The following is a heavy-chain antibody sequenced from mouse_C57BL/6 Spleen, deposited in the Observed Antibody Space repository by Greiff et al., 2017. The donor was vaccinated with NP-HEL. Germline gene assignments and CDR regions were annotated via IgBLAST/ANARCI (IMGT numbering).Heavy chain of an antibody. CDR2: ISSGSSTI. CDR3: AKGNYYGSLMDY. CDR1: GFTFSDYG. D-gene: IGHD1-1*01. J-gene: IGHJ4*01. V-gene: IGHV5-17*01. Sequence: EVHLVESGGGLVKPGGSLKLSCAASGFTFSDYGMHWVRQAPEKGLEWVAYISSGSSTIYYADTVKGRFTISRDNAKNTLFLQMTSLRSEDTAMYYCAKGNYYGSLMDYWGQGTSVTVSS.